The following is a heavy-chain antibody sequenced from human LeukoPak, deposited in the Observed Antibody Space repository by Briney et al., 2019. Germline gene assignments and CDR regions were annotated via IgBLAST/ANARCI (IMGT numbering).Heavy chain of an antibody. D-gene: IGHD3-3*01. CDR2: ISAYNGNT. CDR3: ARGSYDFWSGYYTGTRPLDY. J-gene: IGHJ4*02. Sequence: ASVKVSCKASGYTFTSYGISWVRQAPGQGLEWMGWISAYNGNTNYAQKLQGRVTMTTDTSTSTAYMELRSLRSDDTAVHYCARGSYDFWSGYYTGTRPLDYWGQGTLVTVSS. CDR1: GYTFTSYG. V-gene: IGHV1-18*01.